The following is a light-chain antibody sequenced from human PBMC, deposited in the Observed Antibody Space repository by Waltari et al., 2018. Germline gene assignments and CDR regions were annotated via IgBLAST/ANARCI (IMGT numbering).Light chain of an antibody. V-gene: IGKV1-5*03. CDR1: QSISSW. CDR3: QQYNSSLT. Sequence: DIQMTQSPSTLSASVGDRVTITCRASQSISSWLAWYQPKPGKAPKLLIYKASSLESGVPSRFSGSGSGTEFTLTISSLQPDDFATYYCQQYNSSLTFGQGTKVEIK. CDR2: KAS. J-gene: IGKJ1*01.